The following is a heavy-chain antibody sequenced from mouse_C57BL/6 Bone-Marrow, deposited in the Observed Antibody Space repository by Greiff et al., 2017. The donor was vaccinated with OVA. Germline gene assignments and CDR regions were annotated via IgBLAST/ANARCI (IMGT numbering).Heavy chain of an antibody. D-gene: IGHD1-1*01. CDR3: ARRPITTVVARWYFAV. Sequence: EVMLVESGGDLVKPAGSLTLTCAATGFSFSSYGMSWVLQTSDKRLVWVATISSGGSYTYYPDSVKGRFTISRDNVKNTLYLQMRCLKSEDTAMYYCARRPITTVVARWYFAVWGTGTTFTVSS. CDR2: ISSGGSYT. CDR1: GFSFSSYG. J-gene: IGHJ1*03. V-gene: IGHV5-6*02.